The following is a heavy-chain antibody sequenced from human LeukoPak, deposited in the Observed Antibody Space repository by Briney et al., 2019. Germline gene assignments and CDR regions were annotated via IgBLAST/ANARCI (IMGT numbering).Heavy chain of an antibody. Sequence: GGSLRLSCAASGFTFSSYWVSWVRQAPGKGLEWAANIKQDGSEKYYVDSVKGRFTISRDNAKNSLYLQMNSLRAEDTAVYYCARDDAFDIWGQGTMVTVSS. CDR2: IKQDGSEK. CDR1: GFTFSSYW. CDR3: ARDDAFDI. V-gene: IGHV3-7*01. J-gene: IGHJ3*02.